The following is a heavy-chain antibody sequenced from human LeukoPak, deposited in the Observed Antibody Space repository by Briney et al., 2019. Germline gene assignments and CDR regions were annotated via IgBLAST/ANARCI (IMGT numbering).Heavy chain of an antibody. CDR2: INHSGST. J-gene: IGHJ4*02. D-gene: IGHD6-13*01. CDR1: GGSISSYY. Sequence: SETLSLTCTVSGGSISSYYWSWIRQPPGKGLEWIGEINHSGSTNYNPSLKSRVTISVDTSKNQFSLKLSSVTAADTAVYYCARGSSSYSSSWPDFDYWGQGTLVTVSS. CDR3: ARGSSSYSSSWPDFDY. V-gene: IGHV4-34*01.